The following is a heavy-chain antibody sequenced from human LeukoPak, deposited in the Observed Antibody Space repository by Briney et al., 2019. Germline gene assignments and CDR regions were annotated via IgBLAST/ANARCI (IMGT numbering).Heavy chain of an antibody. V-gene: IGHV4-59*01. CDR2: IYYSGST. D-gene: IGHD3-3*01. Sequence: SETLSLTCSVSGGSISSYYWSWIRQPPGKGLEWIGYIYYSGSTNYNPSLKSRVTISVDTSKNQFSLKLSSVTAADTAVYYCARVAYYDFWSGGFYAFDIWGQGTMVTVSS. J-gene: IGHJ3*02. CDR1: GGSISSYY. CDR3: ARVAYYDFWSGGFYAFDI.